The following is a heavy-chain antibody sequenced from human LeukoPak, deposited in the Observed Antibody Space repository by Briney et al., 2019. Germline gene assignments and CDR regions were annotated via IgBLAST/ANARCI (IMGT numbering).Heavy chain of an antibody. Sequence: GASVKVSCKASGYTFTGHYMHWVRQAPGQGLEWMGWINPNSGDTNYAQKFQGRVTMTTDTSISTAYMELSGLISDDTAVYFCARGFIGTGGDYWGQGTLVTVSS. CDR1: GYTFTGHY. CDR3: ARGFIGTGGDY. J-gene: IGHJ4*02. CDR2: INPNSGDT. V-gene: IGHV1-2*02. D-gene: IGHD1-1*01.